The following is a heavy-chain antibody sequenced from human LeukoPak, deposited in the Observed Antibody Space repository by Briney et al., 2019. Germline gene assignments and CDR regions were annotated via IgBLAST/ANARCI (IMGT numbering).Heavy chain of an antibody. J-gene: IGHJ4*02. CDR2: INQDGSEK. V-gene: IGHV3-7*04. CDR1: QFTFDNYY. Sequence: PGGSLRLSCAASQFTFDNYYMNWVRQAPGKGLEWVANINQDGSEKYYVDSVKGRFTISRDNAKKSLYLQMNSLRAEDTAVYFCSRDLGYCTGGNCYARYDYWGQGTLVTDSS. D-gene: IGHD2-15*01. CDR3: SRDLGYCTGGNCYARYDY.